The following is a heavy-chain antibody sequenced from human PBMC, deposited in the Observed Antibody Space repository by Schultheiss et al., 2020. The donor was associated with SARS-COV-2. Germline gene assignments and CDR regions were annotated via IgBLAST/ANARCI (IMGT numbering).Heavy chain of an antibody. Sequence: GGSLRLSCAASGFTFSSYAMHWVRQAPGKGLEWVAVISYDGSNHHYADSVKGRFTISRDNSKNMMYLQMNSLRAEDTAVYYCAREGNTFYFDYWGQGTLVTVSS. CDR1: GFTFSSYA. V-gene: IGHV3-30*14. D-gene: IGHD4-23*01. CDR2: ISYDGSNH. CDR3: AREGNTFYFDY. J-gene: IGHJ4*02.